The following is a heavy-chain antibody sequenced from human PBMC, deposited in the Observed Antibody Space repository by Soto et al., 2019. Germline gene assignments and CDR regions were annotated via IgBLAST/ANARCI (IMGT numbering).Heavy chain of an antibody. CDR1: GFTFNTYV. J-gene: IGHJ4*02. CDR3: AKKLGPVDGRKEPLDY. D-gene: IGHD1-26*01. V-gene: IGHV3-23*01. CDR2: ISGNSANT. Sequence: VGSLRLSCAASGFTFNTYVMSCCLQAPVKVLEWVSEISGNSANTYYADSVKGRFTISRDNSKNTLYLQMNSLRADDTAVYYCAKKLGPVDGRKEPLDYWGQGTLVTVSS.